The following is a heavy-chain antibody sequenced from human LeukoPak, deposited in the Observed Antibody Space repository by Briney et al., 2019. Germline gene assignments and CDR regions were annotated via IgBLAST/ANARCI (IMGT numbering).Heavy chain of an antibody. J-gene: IGHJ6*03. Sequence: GGSLRLSCAASGFTFSSYAMSWIRQAPGKGLEWVSYISSSGSTIYYADSVKGRFTISRDNAKNSLYLQMNSLRAEDTAVYYCARGEAAAGKGYYYYYMDVWGKGTTVTISS. D-gene: IGHD6-13*01. V-gene: IGHV3-11*01. CDR3: ARGEAAAGKGYYYYYMDV. CDR2: ISSSGSTI. CDR1: GFTFSSYA.